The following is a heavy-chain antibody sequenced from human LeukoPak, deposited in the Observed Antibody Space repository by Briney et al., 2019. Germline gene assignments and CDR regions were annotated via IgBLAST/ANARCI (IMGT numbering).Heavy chain of an antibody. Sequence: ASVKVSCKASGYTFTGYFLHWVRQAPGHGLEWMGWINPNSGVTKYAQKFQGRVTLTRDTSITTAYMDLTRLKSDDAAVYFCARDLGTGDLSFDYWGQGTLLSVSS. CDR1: GYTFTGYF. CDR3: ARDLGTGDLSFDY. D-gene: IGHD2-8*02. V-gene: IGHV1-2*02. J-gene: IGHJ4*02. CDR2: INPNSGVT.